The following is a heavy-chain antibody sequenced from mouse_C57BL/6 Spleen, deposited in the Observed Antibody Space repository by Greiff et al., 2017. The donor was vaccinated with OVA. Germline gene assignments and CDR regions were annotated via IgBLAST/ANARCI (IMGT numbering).Heavy chain of an antibody. D-gene: IGHD1-1*01. CDR1: GYTFTDYN. V-gene: IGHV1-22*01. Sequence: VQLQQSGPELVKPGASVKMSCKASGYTFTDYNMHWVKQSHGKSLEWIGYINPNNGGTSYNQKFKGKATLTVNKTTSTAYMELRSLTSADSSVCYSERRDYYGVFDYWGQGTTLTVSS. CDR2: INPNNGGT. J-gene: IGHJ2*01. CDR3: ERRDYYGVFDY.